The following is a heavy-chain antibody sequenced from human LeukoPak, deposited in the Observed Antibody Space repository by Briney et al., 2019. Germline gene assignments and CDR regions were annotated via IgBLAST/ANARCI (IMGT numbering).Heavy chain of an antibody. CDR3: AKGTAMVTKSVSDY. CDR2: ISTSSSYI. V-gene: IGHV3-21*04. D-gene: IGHD5-18*01. J-gene: IGHJ4*02. Sequence: PGGSLRLSCAASGFTFSSYSMNWVRQAPGKGLEWVSFISTSSSYIYYADSVKGRFTISRDNSKNTLYVQMNSLRAEDTAVYYCAKGTAMVTKSVSDYWGQGTLVTVSS. CDR1: GFTFSSYS.